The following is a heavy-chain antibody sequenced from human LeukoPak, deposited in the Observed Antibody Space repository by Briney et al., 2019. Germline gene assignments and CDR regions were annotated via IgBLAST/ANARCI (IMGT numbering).Heavy chain of an antibody. J-gene: IGHJ4*02. V-gene: IGHV4-34*01. CDR1: GGSLRVYY. D-gene: IGHD2-15*01. CDR2: INHSGST. Sequence: SETLSLTCAVCGGSLRVYYWTCIRHPPGKGLEWIGEINHSGSTNSTPSLTSRVTISIDASKKQFSLNLSSVTSAHRALYYCARDPDCCDGICVYRPIDYWGQGTLVTVSS. CDR3: ARDPDCCDGICVYRPIDY.